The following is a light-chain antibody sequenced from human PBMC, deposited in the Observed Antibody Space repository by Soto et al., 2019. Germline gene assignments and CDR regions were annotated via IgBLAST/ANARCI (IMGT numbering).Light chain of an antibody. CDR3: SSYTRSSTLV. J-gene: IGLJ3*02. CDR2: EVT. CDR1: SSDVGAYNY. V-gene: IGLV2-14*01. Sequence: QSALTQPASVSGSPGQSITISCTGTSSDVGAYNYVSWYQQHPGKAPKLMIYEVTNRPSGASNRFSGSRSGNTASLTISGLQAEDEAEYSCSSYTRSSTLVFGGGTKLTVL.